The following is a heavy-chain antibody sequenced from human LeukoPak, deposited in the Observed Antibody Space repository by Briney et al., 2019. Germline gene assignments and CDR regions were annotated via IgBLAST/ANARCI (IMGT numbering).Heavy chain of an antibody. CDR3: ARDVSSGYYEP. CDR2: INPYSGGT. J-gene: IGHJ5*02. Sequence: GASVKVSCKASGYTFTGYYIHWVRQVPGQGLEWTGWINPYSGGTNYAPKFQGRVTMTRDTSISTAYMELSRLRSDDTALYYCARDVSSGYYEPWGQGTLVTVSS. CDR1: GYTFTGYY. V-gene: IGHV1-2*02. D-gene: IGHD6-19*01.